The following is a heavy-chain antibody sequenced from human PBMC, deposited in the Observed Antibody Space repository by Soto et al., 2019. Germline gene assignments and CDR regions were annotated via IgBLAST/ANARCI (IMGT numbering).Heavy chain of an antibody. Sequence: SETLSLTCTVSGGSISSGDYYWSWIRQHPGKGLEWIGYIYYSGSTYYNPSLKSRVTISVDTSNNQFSLRLTSMTAADTAVYYCATLPPRIVVVMTDLPTWGQGTLVTVSS. CDR3: ATLPPRIVVVMTDLPT. J-gene: IGHJ5*02. D-gene: IGHD2-15*01. CDR2: IYYSGST. CDR1: GGSISSGDYY. V-gene: IGHV4-31*03.